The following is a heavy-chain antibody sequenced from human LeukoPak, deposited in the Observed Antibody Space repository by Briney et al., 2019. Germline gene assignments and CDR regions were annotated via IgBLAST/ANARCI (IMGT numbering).Heavy chain of an antibody. D-gene: IGHD1-26*01. CDR2: IYNSGST. Sequence: SETLSLTCTVSGGSISSYFWSWIRQPPGKGLEWIGYIYNSGSTKYNPSLQSRVSISVHTSKSQVSLKLSSVTAAETAVYYCASLGGTYDYWGQGTLVTVSS. J-gene: IGHJ4*02. V-gene: IGHV4-59*08. CDR3: ASLGGTYDY. CDR1: GGSISSYF.